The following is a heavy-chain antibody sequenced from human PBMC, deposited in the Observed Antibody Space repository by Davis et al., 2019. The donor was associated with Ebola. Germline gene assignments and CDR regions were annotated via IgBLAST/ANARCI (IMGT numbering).Heavy chain of an antibody. CDR2: ISSSSSYI. D-gene: IGHD1-1*01. V-gene: IGHV3-21*01. CDR1: GFTFSSYG. CDR3: AKDPTGHGSGNDY. Sequence: GESLKISCAASGFTFSSYGMHWVRQAPGKGLEWVSSISSSSSYIYYADSVKGRFTVSRDNSKNTMYLQMNSLRLEDTAVYYCAKDPTGHGSGNDYWGRGTLVTVSS. J-gene: IGHJ4*02.